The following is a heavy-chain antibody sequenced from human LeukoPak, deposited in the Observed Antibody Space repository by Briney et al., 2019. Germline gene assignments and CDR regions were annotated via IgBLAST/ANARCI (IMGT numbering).Heavy chain of an antibody. CDR2: TYYSGTT. Sequence: SETLSLTCTVSGGSISSSSYYWGWIRQPPGKGLEWTGSTYYSGTTYYNPSLKSRVTISVDTSKNQFSLKLSSVTAADTAVYYCTVFDYWGQGTLVTVSS. CDR1: GGSISSSSYY. J-gene: IGHJ4*02. CDR3: TVFDY. V-gene: IGHV4-39*07.